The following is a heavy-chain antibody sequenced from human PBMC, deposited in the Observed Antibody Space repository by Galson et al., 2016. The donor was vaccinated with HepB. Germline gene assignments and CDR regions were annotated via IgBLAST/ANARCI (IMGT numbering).Heavy chain of an antibody. V-gene: IGHV3-23*01. D-gene: IGHD3-9*01. Sequence: SLRLSCAASGFTFTMYTMNWVRQAPGKGLEWVSAITSTGGSTYYADSVKGRFSISRDNSKNTLYLQMNSLRAEDTAIYHCVNPVPSDSNLLNGYLFPWGQGTLVTVSS. J-gene: IGHJ4*02. CDR2: ITSTGGST. CDR3: VNPVPSDSNLLNGYLFP. CDR1: GFTFTMYT.